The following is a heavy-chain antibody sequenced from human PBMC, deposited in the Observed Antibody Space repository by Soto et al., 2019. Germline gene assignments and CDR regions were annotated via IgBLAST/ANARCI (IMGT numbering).Heavy chain of an antibody. J-gene: IGHJ3*01. CDR3: SSHDDYRSTPLGFHL. Sequence: QLLLQESGPRLVKPSATLSLKCTVAGGSGSSDSYLWGWIRQPPGKGLEWIGSIRYSETTNGTTIYNPPISCRVNISIAPSADKFTLRLTSLTANDTAVYYSSSHDDYRSTPLGFHLWGHGTLVTVS. CDR1: GGSGSSDSYL. CDR2: IRYSETTNGTT. V-gene: IGHV4-39*01. D-gene: IGHD5-12*01.